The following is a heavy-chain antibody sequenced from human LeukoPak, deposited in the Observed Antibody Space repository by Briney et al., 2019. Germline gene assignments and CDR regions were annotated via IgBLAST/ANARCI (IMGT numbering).Heavy chain of an antibody. V-gene: IGHV3-23*01. J-gene: IGHJ4*02. CDR2: ISGSGGST. CDR3: AKGRYYYDSSGSDY. D-gene: IGHD3-22*01. Sequence: GGSLRLSCAASGFTFSSYAMSWVRQAPGKGLEWDSAISGSGGSTYYADSVKGRFTISRDNSKNTLYLQMNSLRAEDTAVYYCAKGRYYYDSSGSDYWGQGTLVTVSS. CDR1: GFTFSSYA.